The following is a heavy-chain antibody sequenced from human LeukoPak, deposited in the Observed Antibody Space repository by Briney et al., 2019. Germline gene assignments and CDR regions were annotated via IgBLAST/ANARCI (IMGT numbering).Heavy chain of an antibody. D-gene: IGHD3-16*02. J-gene: IGHJ6*02. Sequence: GGSLRLSCAASGFTFSSYWMSWVRQAPGKGLEWVANIKQDGSEEYYVDSVKGRFTISGDNAKNSLYLQMNSLRAEDTAVYYCARAPPYYDYVWGSYPPRGMDVWGQGTTVTVSS. V-gene: IGHV3-7*01. CDR1: GFTFSSYW. CDR2: IKQDGSEE. CDR3: ARAPPYYDYVWGSYPPRGMDV.